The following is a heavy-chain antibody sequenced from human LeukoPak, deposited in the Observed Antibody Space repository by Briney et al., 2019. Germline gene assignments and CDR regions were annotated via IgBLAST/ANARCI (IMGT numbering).Heavy chain of an antibody. CDR2: ISYDGSNK. D-gene: IGHD6-19*01. V-gene: IGHV3-30*04. J-gene: IGHJ4*02. CDR1: GFTFSSYA. CDR3: AKGHKWLPLDD. Sequence: GGSLRLSCAASGFTFSSYAMHWVRQAPGKGLEWVAVISYDGSNKYYADSVKGRFTISRDNSKNTLYLQMNSLRAEDTAVYYCAKGHKWLPLDDWGQGTLVTVSS.